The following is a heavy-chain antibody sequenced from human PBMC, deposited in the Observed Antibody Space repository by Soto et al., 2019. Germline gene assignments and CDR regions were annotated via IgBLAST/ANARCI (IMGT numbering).Heavy chain of an antibody. V-gene: IGHV3-23*01. Sequence: PGGSLRLSCAASGFTFSSYAMSWVRQAPGKGLEWVSAISGSGGSTYYADSVKGRFTISRDNSKNTLYLQMNSLRAEDTAVYYCAKKPPPSYDSSGYEFDYWVKGTLVTVSS. J-gene: IGHJ4*02. CDR1: GFTFSSYA. D-gene: IGHD3-22*01. CDR2: ISGSGGST. CDR3: AKKPPPSYDSSGYEFDY.